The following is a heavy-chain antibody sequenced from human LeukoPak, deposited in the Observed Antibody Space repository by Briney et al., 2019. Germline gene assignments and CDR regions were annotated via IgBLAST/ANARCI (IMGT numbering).Heavy chain of an antibody. CDR3: ARRGYTYGYDY. J-gene: IGHJ4*02. CDR1: GFTFSSYP. CDR2: ITSIGSST. D-gene: IGHD5-18*01. Sequence: PEGSLRPSCAASGFTFSSYPMHWVRQAPGKGLEYVSSITSIGSSTYYANSVKGRFTISRDNSKNTLYLQMGSLRTEDMAVYYCARRGYTYGYDYWGQGTLVTVSS. V-gene: IGHV3-64*01.